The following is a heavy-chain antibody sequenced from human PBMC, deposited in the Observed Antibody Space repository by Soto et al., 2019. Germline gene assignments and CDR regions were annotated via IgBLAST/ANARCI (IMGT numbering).Heavy chain of an antibody. D-gene: IGHD3-22*01. Sequence: GGSLRLSCAASGFTVSSNYMSWVRQAPGKGLEWVSVIYSGGSTYYADSVKGRFTISRHNSKNTLYLQMNSLRAEDTAVYYCASSYYYDSSGYPEYFQHWGQGTLVTVSS. V-gene: IGHV3-53*01. J-gene: IGHJ1*01. CDR1: GFTVSSNY. CDR3: ASSYYYDSSGYPEYFQH. CDR2: IYSGGST.